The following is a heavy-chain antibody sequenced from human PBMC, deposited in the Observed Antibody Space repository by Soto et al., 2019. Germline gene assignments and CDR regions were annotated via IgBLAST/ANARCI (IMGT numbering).Heavy chain of an antibody. Sequence: SVKVSCKASGGTVSSYTISWVRQAPGQGLEWMGRIIPILGIANYAQKFQGRVTITADKSTSTAYMELSSLRSEDTAVYYCERGIAPRRPQSQNDYWGQGTLVNVSS. CDR1: GGTVSSYT. CDR3: ERGIAPRRPQSQNDY. CDR2: IIPILGIA. J-gene: IGHJ4*02. D-gene: IGHD6-6*01. V-gene: IGHV1-69*02.